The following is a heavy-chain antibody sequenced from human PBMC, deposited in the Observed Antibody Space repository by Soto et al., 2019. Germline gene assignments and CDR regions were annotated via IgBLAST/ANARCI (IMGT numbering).Heavy chain of an antibody. V-gene: IGHV3-21*01. CDR1: GFSFSSYS. J-gene: IGHJ3*01. D-gene: IGHD3-3*01. CDR3: ARDDITPFGVIIINAFEL. Sequence: PGGSLRLSCVASGFSFSSYSMTWVRQAPGKGLEWVSSIRGDSAYVYYSDSVKGRFTISRDNAKRSLYLQMNSLRAGDTAVYYCARDDITPFGVIIINAFELWGQGTMVTVSS. CDR2: IRGDSAYV.